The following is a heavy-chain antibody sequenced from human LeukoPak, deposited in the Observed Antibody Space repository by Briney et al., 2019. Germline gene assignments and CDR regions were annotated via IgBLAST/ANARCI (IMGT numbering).Heavy chain of an antibody. V-gene: IGHV4-31*03. Sequence: SQTLSLTCTVSGGSISSGGYYWSWIRQHPGKGLEWIGYIYYSGSTYYNPSLKSRVTISVDTSKNQFSLKLSSVTAADTAVYYCARHHRYGSCLDYWGQGTLVTVSS. CDR1: GGSISSGGYY. CDR2: IYYSGST. J-gene: IGHJ4*02. CDR3: ARHHRYGSCLDY. D-gene: IGHD5-18*01.